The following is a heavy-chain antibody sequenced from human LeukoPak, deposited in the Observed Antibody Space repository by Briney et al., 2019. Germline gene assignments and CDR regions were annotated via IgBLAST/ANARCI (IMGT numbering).Heavy chain of an antibody. D-gene: IGHD6-13*01. Sequence: GGSLRLSCAASGFTFSSYAMTWVRQAPGKGLQWVSAISGSGGSTYYADSVKGRFTISTDNAKNSLYLQMNSLRAEDTAVYYCATEGWSSSSWYKAFDIWGQGTMVTVSS. CDR3: ATEGWSSSSWYKAFDI. CDR1: GFTFSSYA. J-gene: IGHJ3*02. V-gene: IGHV3-23*01. CDR2: ISGSGGST.